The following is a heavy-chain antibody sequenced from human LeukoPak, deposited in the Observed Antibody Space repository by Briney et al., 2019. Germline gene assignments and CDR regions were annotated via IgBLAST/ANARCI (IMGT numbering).Heavy chain of an antibody. Sequence: SETLSLTCTVSGGSISSSSYYWGWIRQPPGKGLEWIGSIYYSGSTYYNPSLKSRVTISVDTSKNQFSLKLSSVTAADTAVYYCARDLTPHLTDLLVYWYFDLWGRGTLVTVSS. CDR1: GGSISSSSYY. D-gene: IGHD1-14*01. CDR3: ARDLTPHLTDLLVYWYFDL. J-gene: IGHJ2*01. V-gene: IGHV4-39*07. CDR2: IYYSGST.